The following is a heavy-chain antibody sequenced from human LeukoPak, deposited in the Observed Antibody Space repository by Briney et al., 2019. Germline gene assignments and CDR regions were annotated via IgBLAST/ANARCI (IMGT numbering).Heavy chain of an antibody. CDR3: ARRNYDNWFDP. CDR2: ISYSGST. CDR1: GGSISSHY. D-gene: IGHD5-12*01. V-gene: IGHV4-59*11. Sequence: PSETLSLTCTVSGGSISSHYWNWIRQPPGKGLEWIGYISYSGSTNYNPSLKSRVTISVDTSKNQFSLNVSPVTAADTAVYYCARRNYDNWFDPWGQGILVTVSS. J-gene: IGHJ5*02.